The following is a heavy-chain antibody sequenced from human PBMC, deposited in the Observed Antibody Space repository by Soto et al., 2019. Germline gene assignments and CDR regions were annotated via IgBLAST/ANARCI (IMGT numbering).Heavy chain of an antibody. V-gene: IGHV3-21*01. D-gene: IGHD3-3*01. CDR3: ARGLFPTIFGVVITTTDAFDI. J-gene: IGHJ3*02. Sequence: PGGSLRLSCAASGFTFSSYSMNWVRQAPGKGLEWVSSISSSSSYIYYADSVKGRFTISRDNAKNSLYLQMNSLRAEDTAVYYCARGLFPTIFGVVITTTDAFDIWGQGTMVTVSS. CDR2: ISSSSSYI. CDR1: GFTFSSYS.